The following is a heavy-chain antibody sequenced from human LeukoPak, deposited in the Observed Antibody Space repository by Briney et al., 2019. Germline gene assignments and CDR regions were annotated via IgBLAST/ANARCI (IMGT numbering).Heavy chain of an antibody. J-gene: IGHJ4*02. CDR1: GGSISSYY. CDR3: ARVVRTVTYYFDY. Sequence: PSETLSLTCTVSGGSISSYYWSWIRQPPGKGLEWIGEINHSGSTNYNPSLKSRVTISVDTSKNQFSLKLSSVTAADTAVYYCARVVRTVTYYFDYWGQGTLVTVSS. V-gene: IGHV4-34*01. D-gene: IGHD4-17*01. CDR2: INHSGST.